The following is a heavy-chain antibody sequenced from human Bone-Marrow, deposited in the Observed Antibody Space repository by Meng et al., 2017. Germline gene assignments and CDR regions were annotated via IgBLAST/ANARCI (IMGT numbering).Heavy chain of an antibody. CDR1: GGSIRSCNHY. J-gene: IGHJ2*01. CDR2: IYYSGST. CDR3: ASLYGDSSVWYLDL. Sequence: QAQLLRSGPVLVNPPHTLTLTCAAPGGSIRSCNHYWSWIRQHPGKGLEYLGYIYYSGSTYYNPSLKSRVIISVDTSKNQFSLRLTSVTAADTAVYYCASLYGDSSVWYLDLWGRGTLVTVSS. V-gene: IGHV4-31*02. D-gene: IGHD4-17*01.